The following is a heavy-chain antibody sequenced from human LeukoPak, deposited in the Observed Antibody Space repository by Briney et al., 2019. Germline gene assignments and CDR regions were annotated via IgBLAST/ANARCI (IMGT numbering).Heavy chain of an antibody. V-gene: IGHV1-69*06. CDR1: GGTFSSYA. CDR2: IIPIFGTA. CDR3: ARAVSEYSLYYSNYFDY. J-gene: IGHJ4*02. D-gene: IGHD6-6*01. Sequence: ASVKVSCKASGGTFSSYAISWVRQAPRQGLEWMGGIIPIFGTANYAQKFQGRVTITADKSTSTAYMELSSLRSEDTAVYYCARAVSEYSLYYSNYFDYWGQGTLVTVSS.